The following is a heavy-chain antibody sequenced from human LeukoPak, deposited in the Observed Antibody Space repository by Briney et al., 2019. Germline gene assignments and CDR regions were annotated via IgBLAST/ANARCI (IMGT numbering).Heavy chain of an antibody. Sequence: GGSLRLSCAASGFTFSSYWMHWVRQAPGKGLAWVSRINSDGSSTSYADSVKGRFTISRDNAKNTVYLQMNSLRVGDTAVYYCARDYGGWGQGTLVTVSP. D-gene: IGHD4/OR15-4a*01. V-gene: IGHV3-74*01. CDR1: GFTFSSYW. J-gene: IGHJ4*02. CDR2: INSDGSST. CDR3: ARDYGG.